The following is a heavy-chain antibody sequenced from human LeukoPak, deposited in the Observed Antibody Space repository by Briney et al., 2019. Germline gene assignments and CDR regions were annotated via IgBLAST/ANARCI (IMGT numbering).Heavy chain of an antibody. Sequence: SVKVSCKASGGTFSSYAISWVRQAPGQGLEWMGGIIPIFGTANYAQKFQGRVTMTRDTSISTAYMELSRLRSDDTAVYYCAREGYCSSTSCWDLDNNWFDPWGQGTLVTVSS. D-gene: IGHD2-2*01. J-gene: IGHJ5*02. V-gene: IGHV1-69*05. CDR3: AREGYCSSTSCWDLDNNWFDP. CDR1: GGTFSSYA. CDR2: IIPIFGTA.